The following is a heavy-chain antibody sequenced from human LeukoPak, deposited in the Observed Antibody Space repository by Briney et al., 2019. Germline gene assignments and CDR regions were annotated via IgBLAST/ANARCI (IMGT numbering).Heavy chain of an antibody. CDR3: ARHDCSSTSCHNKGYFDL. V-gene: IGHV4-39*01. CDR1: GGAISSTAYY. CDR2: IYHSGST. Sequence: KPSETLSLTCNVSGGAISSTAYYWGWIRQPPGKGLEWIGSIYHSGSTYYNPSLKSRVTISVDTSKNQFSLKLSSVTAADTAVYYCARHDCSSTSCHNKGYFDLWGRGTLVTVSS. J-gene: IGHJ2*01. D-gene: IGHD2-2*02.